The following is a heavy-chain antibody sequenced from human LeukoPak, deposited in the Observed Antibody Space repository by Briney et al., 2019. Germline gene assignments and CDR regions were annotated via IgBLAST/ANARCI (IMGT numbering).Heavy chain of an antibody. CDR2: ISSSSSYI. D-gene: IGHD2-8*01. CDR1: GFTFSSYS. CDR3: ARAHCTNGVCYYYYYYMDV. J-gene: IGHJ6*03. V-gene: IGHV3-21*01. Sequence: GGSLRLSCAASGFTFSSYSMNWVRQAPGKGLEWVSSISSSSSYIYYADSVKGRFTISRDNAKNSLYLQMNSLRAEDTAVYYCARAHCTNGVCYYYYYYMDVWGKGTTVTVSS.